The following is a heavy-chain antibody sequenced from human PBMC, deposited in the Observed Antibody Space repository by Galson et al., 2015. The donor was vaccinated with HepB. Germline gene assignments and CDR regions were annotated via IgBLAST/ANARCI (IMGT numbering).Heavy chain of an antibody. J-gene: IGHJ6*02. CDR2: IIPLFGIA. V-gene: IGHV1-69*04. CDR3: AREGYTYDILTGGSDYYNGMDV. Sequence: SVKVSCEASGVTFSSYTISWVRQAPGHGLEWIARIIPLFGIANYAQNVQGRVTITADKSTNTAYMELSSLRSEDTAVFYCAREGYTYDILTGGSDYYNGMDVWGQGTTVTVSS. D-gene: IGHD3-9*01. CDR1: GVTFSSYT.